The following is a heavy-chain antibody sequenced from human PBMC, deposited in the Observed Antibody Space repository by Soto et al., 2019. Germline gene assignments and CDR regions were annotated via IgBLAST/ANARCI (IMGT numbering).Heavy chain of an antibody. J-gene: IGHJ4*02. CDR3: AGELDIHHGLGY. Sequence: SPTLSLACAISWGSVSSNTATWNWVRQSPSRGLEWLGRTYYRSNWNFDYALSVKSRLTINPDTSKNQFSLQLNSLTPEDTAVYYCAGELDIHHGLGYWGPGTSVTVSS. CDR1: WGSVSSNTAT. V-gene: IGHV6-1*01. CDR2: TYYRSNWNF. D-gene: IGHD6-19*01.